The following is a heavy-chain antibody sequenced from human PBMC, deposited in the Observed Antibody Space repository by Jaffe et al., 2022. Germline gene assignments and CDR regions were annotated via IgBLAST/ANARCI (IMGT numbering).Heavy chain of an antibody. V-gene: IGHV1-8*01. CDR1: GYTFTSYD. CDR2: MNPNSGNT. Sequence: QVQLVQSGAEVKKPGASVKVSCKASGYTFTSYDINWVRQATGQGLEWMGWMNPNSGNTGYAQKFQGRVTMTRNTSISTAYMELSSLRSEDTAVYYCARGSSGWYYYGSGSTNYYYMDVWGKGTTVTVSS. CDR3: ARGSSGWYYYGSGSTNYYYMDV. D-gene: IGHD3-10*01. J-gene: IGHJ6*03.